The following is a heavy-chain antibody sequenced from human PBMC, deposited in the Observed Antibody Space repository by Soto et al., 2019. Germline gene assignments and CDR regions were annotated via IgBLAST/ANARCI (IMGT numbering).Heavy chain of an antibody. Sequence: ASVKVSCKASGYTFTSYGISWVRQAPGQGLEWMGWISAYNGNTNYAQKLQGRVTMTTDTSTSTAYMELRSLRSDDTAVYYCATYCSSTSCYAYYYYGMDVWGQGTTVTVSS. CDR1: GYTFTSYG. CDR2: ISAYNGNT. CDR3: ATYCSSTSCYAYYYYGMDV. V-gene: IGHV1-18*01. D-gene: IGHD2-2*01. J-gene: IGHJ6*02.